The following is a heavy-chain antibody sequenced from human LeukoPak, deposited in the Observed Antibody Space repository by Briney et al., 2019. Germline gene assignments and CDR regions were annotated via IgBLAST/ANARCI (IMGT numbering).Heavy chain of an antibody. D-gene: IGHD3-3*01. CDR2: IWYDGSNK. CDR3: AKDGRRYTIFGVVSNDY. CDR1: GFTFSSYG. J-gene: IGHJ4*02. V-gene: IGHV3-33*06. Sequence: GGSLRLSCAASGFTFSSYGMHWVRQAPGKGLEWVAVIWYDGSNKYYADSVKGRFTISRDNSKNTLYLQMNSLRAEDTAVYYCAKDGRRYTIFGVVSNDYWGQGTLVTVSS.